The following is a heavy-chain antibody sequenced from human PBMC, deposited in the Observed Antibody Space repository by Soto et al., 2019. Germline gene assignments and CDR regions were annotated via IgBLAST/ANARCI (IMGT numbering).Heavy chain of an antibody. J-gene: IGHJ1*01. CDR2: IYYSGTT. V-gene: IGHV4-39*01. CDR3: ARYYDTSNRPYFHH. Sequence: SEPLSLTCTGSGGSISSSSYYWGWIRQPPGKGLEWIGSIYYSGTTYYNPSLKTRLTISVDTSKNQFSLKLNSVTAADTAFYYCARYYDTSNRPYFHHWGQGTLVTVSS. CDR1: GGSISSSSYY. D-gene: IGHD3-22*01.